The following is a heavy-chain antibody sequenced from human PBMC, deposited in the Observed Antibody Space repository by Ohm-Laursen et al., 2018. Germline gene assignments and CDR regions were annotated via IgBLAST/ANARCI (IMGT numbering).Heavy chain of an antibody. D-gene: IGHD3-9*01. Sequence: GTLSLTCDVSGLTISNSNWWGWIRQPPGKGLEWVGYLYYSGTTYYNPSLKSRVTMSVDTSKNQFSVKLTSVTAVDTAVYYCATSPHDIMSSKDYWGQGTLVTVSS. CDR2: LYYSGTT. CDR3: ATSPHDIMSSKDY. J-gene: IGHJ4*02. V-gene: IGHV4-28*01. CDR1: GLTISNSNW.